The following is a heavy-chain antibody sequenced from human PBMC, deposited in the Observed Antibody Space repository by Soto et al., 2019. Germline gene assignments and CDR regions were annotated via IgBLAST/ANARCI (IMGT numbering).Heavy chain of an antibody. J-gene: IGHJ4*02. Sequence: PSETLSLTCTVSGGSISSGDYYWSWIRQPPGKGLEWIGYIYYSGSTYYNPSLKSRVTISVDTSKNQFSLKLSSVTAADTAVYYCARAPRNYVCDFDYWGQGTLVTVSS. D-gene: IGHD3-16*01. CDR1: GGSISSGDYY. V-gene: IGHV4-30-4*01. CDR3: ARAPRNYVCDFDY. CDR2: IYYSGST.